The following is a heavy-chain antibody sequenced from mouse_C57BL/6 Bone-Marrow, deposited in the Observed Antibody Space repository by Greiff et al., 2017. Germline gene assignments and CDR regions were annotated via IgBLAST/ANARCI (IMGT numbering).Heavy chain of an antibody. D-gene: IGHD1-1*01. Sequence: QVQLKESGPGILQPSQTLSLTCSFSGFSLSTFGMGVGWIRQPSGKGLEWLAHIWWDDDKYYNPALKSRLTISKDTSKNQVFLKIANVDTADTATDYCARRELLRSSGGFAYWGQGTLVTVSA. J-gene: IGHJ3*01. V-gene: IGHV8-8*01. CDR1: GFSLSTFGMG. CDR3: ARRELLRSSGGFAY. CDR2: IWWDDDK.